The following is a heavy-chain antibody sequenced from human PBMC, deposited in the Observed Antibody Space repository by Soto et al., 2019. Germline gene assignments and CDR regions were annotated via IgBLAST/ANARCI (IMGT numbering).Heavy chain of an antibody. CDR2: ISISKGKT. V-gene: IGHV1-18*01. CDR1: GYTFLNYD. CDR3: GREGYIGNFGLDV. Sequence: QVQLVQSGAEVKRPGASVKVSCKASGYTFLNYDVAWVRRAPGQGLEWLGWISISKGKTYYEQRLQGRGTMTTDTATTTAYMEVTSLRSDDTAVYFCGREGYIGNFGLDVWGQGTTVTISS. J-gene: IGHJ6*02. D-gene: IGHD5-12*01.